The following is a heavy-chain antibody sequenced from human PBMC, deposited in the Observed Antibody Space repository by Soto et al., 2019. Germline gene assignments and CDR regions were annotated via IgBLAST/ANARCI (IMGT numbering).Heavy chain of an antibody. D-gene: IGHD3-3*01. CDR2: IYYSGST. CDR1: GGSISSCY. Sequence: SETLSLTCTVSGGSISSCYWSWIRQPPGKGLEWIGYIYYSGSTNYNPSLKSRVTISVDTSKNQFSLKLSSVTAADTAVYYCASCPVYDFWSESYYYYMDVWGKGTTVTVSS. V-gene: IGHV4-59*08. J-gene: IGHJ6*03. CDR3: ASCPVYDFWSESYYYYMDV.